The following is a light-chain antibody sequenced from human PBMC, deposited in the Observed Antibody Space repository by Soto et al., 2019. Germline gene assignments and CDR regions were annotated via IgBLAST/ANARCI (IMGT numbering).Light chain of an antibody. CDR1: SRDIGAYNF. CDR2: NVN. J-gene: IGLJ2*01. Sequence: QSALTQPASVSGSPGQSITISCTGTSRDIGAYNFISWYQQHPGKAPKLLIYNVNDRPTGVSNRFSGSKSSSAASLTISGLQAEDEADYYCSSYTGITTLGIFGGGTKLTVL. V-gene: IGLV2-14*01. CDR3: SSYTGITTLGI.